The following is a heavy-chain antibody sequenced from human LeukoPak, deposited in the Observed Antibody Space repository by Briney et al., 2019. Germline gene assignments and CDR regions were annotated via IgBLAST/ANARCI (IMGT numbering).Heavy chain of an antibody. CDR2: ISGSGGST. Sequence: GGSLRLSCAASGFIFSSYAMSWVRQAPGKGLEWVSTISGSGGSTYYADSVKGRFTISRDNSQNTLYLQMNSLRAGDTAVYYCAREAPYYMVVWGKGTTVTVSS. CDR1: GFIFSSYA. J-gene: IGHJ6*03. CDR3: AREAPYYMVV. V-gene: IGHV3-23*01.